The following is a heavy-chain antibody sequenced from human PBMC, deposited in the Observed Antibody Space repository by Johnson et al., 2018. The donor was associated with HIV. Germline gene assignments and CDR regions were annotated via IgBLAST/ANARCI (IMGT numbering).Heavy chain of an antibody. J-gene: IGHJ3*02. CDR3: ARYSGSYLPDAFDI. CDR2: ISYDGSNK. D-gene: IGHD1-26*01. Sequence: QEQLVESGGGVVQPGGSLRLSCAASGFTFSSYAMHWVRQAPGKGLEWVAVISYDGSNKYYADSVKGRVTISRDNSKNTLYLQMNSLRAEDTAVYYCARYSGSYLPDAFDIWGQGTMVTVSS. V-gene: IGHV3-30*04. CDR1: GFTFSSYA.